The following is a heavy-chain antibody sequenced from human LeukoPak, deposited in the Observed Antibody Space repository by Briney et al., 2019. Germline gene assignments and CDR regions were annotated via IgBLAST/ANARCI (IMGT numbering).Heavy chain of an antibody. V-gene: IGHV4-31*03. CDR2: IYYSGST. D-gene: IGHD3-10*01. CDR3: ARDLGYYGSGNDAFDI. Sequence: SETLSLTCTVSGGSISSGDYYWSWIRQHPGKGLEWIGYIYYSGSTYYNPSLKSRVTISVDTSKNQFSLKLSSVTAADTAVYYCARDLGYYGSGNDAFDIWGQGTMVTVSS. CDR1: GGSISSGDYY. J-gene: IGHJ3*02.